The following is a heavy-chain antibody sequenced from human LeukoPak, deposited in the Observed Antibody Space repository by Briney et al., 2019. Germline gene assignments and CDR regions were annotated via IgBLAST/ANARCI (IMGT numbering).Heavy chain of an antibody. CDR1: GFTFSASP. CDR3: TREGCGATSCYTNDY. D-gene: IGHD2-2*02. V-gene: IGHV3-73*01. Sequence: GGSLKLSCAASGFTFSASPMHWVRQASGKGLEWVGRITGTYATAYSASVKGRFTIPRDDSKYTTYLQMNSLETEDTAVYYCTREGCGATSCYTNDYWGQGTLVTVSS. CDR2: ITGTYAT. J-gene: IGHJ4*02.